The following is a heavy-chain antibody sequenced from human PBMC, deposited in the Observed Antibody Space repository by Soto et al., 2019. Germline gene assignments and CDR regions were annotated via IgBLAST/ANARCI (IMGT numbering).Heavy chain of an antibody. D-gene: IGHD6-13*01. J-gene: IGHJ5*02. CDR2: IIPIFGTA. CDR1: GYTLTELS. Sequence: SVKVSCKVSGYTLTELSMHWVRQAPGKGLEWMGGIIPIFGTANYAQKFQGRVTITADKSTSTAYMELSSLRSEDTAVYYCATIAAAPRNWFDPWGQGTLVTVSS. CDR3: ATIAAAPRNWFDP. V-gene: IGHV1-69*06.